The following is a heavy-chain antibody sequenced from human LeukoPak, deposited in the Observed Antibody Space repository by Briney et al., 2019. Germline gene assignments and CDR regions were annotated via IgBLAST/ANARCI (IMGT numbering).Heavy chain of an antibody. CDR2: IIPILGIA. D-gene: IGHD3-10*01. CDR1: GGTFSSYA. J-gene: IGHJ4*02. V-gene: IGHV1-69*04. Sequence: SVKVSCKASGGTFSSYAISWVRQAPGQGLEWMGRIIPILGIANYAQKFQGRVTITTDKSTSTAYMELSSLRSEDTAVYYCAREFGDDYWGQGTLVTVSS. CDR3: AREFGDDY.